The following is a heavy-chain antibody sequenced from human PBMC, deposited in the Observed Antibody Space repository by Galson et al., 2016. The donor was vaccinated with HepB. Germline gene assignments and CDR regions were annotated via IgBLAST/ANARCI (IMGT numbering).Heavy chain of an antibody. Sequence: SLRLSCAASGFTFSSYEMNWVRQAPGKGLEWVSYISSSGSTKYYADSVRGRFIISRDNAENSLYLDMNSLRAEETAVYYCARDRSIWSGEENVLVYFDYWGQGILVTVSS. D-gene: IGHD3-10*01. CDR2: ISSSGSTK. J-gene: IGHJ4*02. V-gene: IGHV3-48*03. CDR1: GFTFSSYE. CDR3: ARDRSIWSGEENVLVYFDY.